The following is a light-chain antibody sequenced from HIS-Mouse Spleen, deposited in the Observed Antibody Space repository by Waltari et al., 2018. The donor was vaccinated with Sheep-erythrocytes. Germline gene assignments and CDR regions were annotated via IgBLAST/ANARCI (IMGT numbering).Light chain of an antibody. V-gene: IGLV2-11*01. CDR2: DVS. CDR1: SSDVGGYNY. Sequence: QSALTQPRSVSGSPGQSVTISCTGTSSDVGGYNYVSWYQQHPVNDPKLMIYDVSKRPAGVPDRFSGDKSGNAASLTISGLQAEDEADYYCCSYAGSYNHVFATGTKVTVL. CDR3: CSYAGSYNHV. J-gene: IGLJ1*01.